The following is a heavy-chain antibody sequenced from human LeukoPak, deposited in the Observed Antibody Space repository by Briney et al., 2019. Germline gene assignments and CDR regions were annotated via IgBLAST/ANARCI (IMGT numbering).Heavy chain of an antibody. CDR1: GFTFSSYR. CDR2: ISSSGSTI. CDR3: ATTGVRYFDWPYYYMDV. V-gene: IGHV3-48*04. Sequence: PGGSLRLSCAASGFTFSSYRMNWVRQAPGKGLEWVSYISSSGSTIYYADSVKGRFTISRDNAKNSLYLQMNSLRAEDTAVYYCATTGVRYFDWPYYYMDVWGKGTTVTISS. J-gene: IGHJ6*03. D-gene: IGHD3-9*01.